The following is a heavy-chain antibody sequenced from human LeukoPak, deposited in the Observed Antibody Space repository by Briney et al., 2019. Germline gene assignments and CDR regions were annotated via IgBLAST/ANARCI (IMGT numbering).Heavy chain of an antibody. CDR1: GFTFSDYA. CDR2: ISTSSTTI. D-gene: IGHD6-19*01. J-gene: IGHJ4*02. CDR3: AKERNLEIAVAGTIFDY. V-gene: IGHV3-48*04. Sequence: GGSLRLSCAASGFTFSDYAMNWVRQAPGKGLEWVSYISTSSTTIYYADSVKGRFTISRDNARNSLYLQMNSLRAEDTAVYYCAKERNLEIAVAGTIFDYWGQGTLVTVSS.